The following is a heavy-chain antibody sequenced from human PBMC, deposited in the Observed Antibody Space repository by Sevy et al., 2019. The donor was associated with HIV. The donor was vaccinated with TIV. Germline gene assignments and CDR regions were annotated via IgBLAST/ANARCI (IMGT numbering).Heavy chain of an antibody. CDR2: IIPIFGTA. CDR3: ARSITGTTRGLNWFDP. V-gene: IGHV1-69*13. D-gene: IGHD1-7*01. Sequence: ASVKVSCKASGGTFSSYAISWVRQAPGQGLEWMGGIIPIFGTANYAQKFQDRVTITADESTSTAYMELSSLRSEDTAVYYCARSITGTTRGLNWFDPWGQGTLVTVSS. J-gene: IGHJ5*02. CDR1: GGTFSSYA.